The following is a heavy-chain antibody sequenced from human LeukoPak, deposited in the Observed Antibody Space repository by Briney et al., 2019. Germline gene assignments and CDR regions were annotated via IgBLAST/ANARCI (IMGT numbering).Heavy chain of an antibody. D-gene: IGHD3-22*01. J-gene: IGHJ5*02. V-gene: IGHV1-8*01. CDR1: GYTFTSYE. CDR3: ARGLGTYDSSELTWPMISS. Sequence: ASVKVSCKASGYTFTSYEINWVRQATGQGLEWMGWMNPDSGDTAYAQKFQGRITMTRTTSISTAYLDLSGLRSEDTAVYYCARGLGTYDSSELTWPMISSWGQGTLVTVSS. CDR2: MNPDSGDT.